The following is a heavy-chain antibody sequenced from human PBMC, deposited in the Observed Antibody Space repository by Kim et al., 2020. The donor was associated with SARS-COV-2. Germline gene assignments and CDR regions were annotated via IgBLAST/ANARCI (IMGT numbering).Heavy chain of an antibody. CDR3: AREIPGIRGDARDI. Sequence: GGSLRLSCEASEFTLSSYEMNWVRQAPGKGLERISYIATSENNVHYADSVRGRFTVSRDNAKNSLYLQMNSLRAEDTAVYYCAREIPGIRGDARDIWGQGTMVTVSS. J-gene: IGHJ3*02. CDR2: IATSENNV. D-gene: IGHD3-10*01. CDR1: EFTLSSYE. V-gene: IGHV3-48*03.